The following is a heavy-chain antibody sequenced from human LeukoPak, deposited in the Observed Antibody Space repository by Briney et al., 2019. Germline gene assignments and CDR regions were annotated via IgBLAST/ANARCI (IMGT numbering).Heavy chain of an antibody. Sequence: QPGGSLRLSCAGSGFTFSTYGMSWVRQAPGKGLEWVSTMSGDATSTYYADSVKGRFTISRDNSKNTLYLQMNSLRADDTAVYYCAKRTSGSSWYSSDSWGQGTLVTVSS. V-gene: IGHV3-23*01. CDR1: GFTFSTYG. J-gene: IGHJ4*02. CDR2: MSGDATST. D-gene: IGHD6-13*01. CDR3: AKRTSGSSWYSSDS.